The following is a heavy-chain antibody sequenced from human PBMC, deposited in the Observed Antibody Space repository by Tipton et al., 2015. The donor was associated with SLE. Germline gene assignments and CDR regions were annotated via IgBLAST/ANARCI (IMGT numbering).Heavy chain of an antibody. CDR1: GGSIRSGYF. V-gene: IGHV4-31*03. CDR2: IDYSGNT. Sequence: TLSLTCTVSGGSIRSGYFWGWLRQHPEKGLEWIGYIDYSGNTYYNPSLKSRLTISMDTSKNQFSLDLKSVTAADTALYYCARARRLTGIDFDYWGQGTLVTVSS. CDR3: ARARRLTGIDFDY. J-gene: IGHJ4*02. D-gene: IGHD7-27*01.